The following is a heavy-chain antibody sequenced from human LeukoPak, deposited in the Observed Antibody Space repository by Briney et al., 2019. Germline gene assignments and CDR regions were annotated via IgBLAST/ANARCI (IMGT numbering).Heavy chain of an antibody. D-gene: IGHD3-22*01. CDR2: VSGSGGST. CDR1: GFTFDSYA. V-gene: IGHV3-23*01. Sequence: PGGSLRLSCAASGFTFDSYAMSWVRLAPGKGLQWVSVVSGSGGSTEYADSVKGRFTISRDNSKNTLYLQMNSLRVEDTAVYYCARERYYYDSSGPLFIDYWGQGTLVTVSS. CDR3: ARERYYYDSSGPLFIDY. J-gene: IGHJ4*02.